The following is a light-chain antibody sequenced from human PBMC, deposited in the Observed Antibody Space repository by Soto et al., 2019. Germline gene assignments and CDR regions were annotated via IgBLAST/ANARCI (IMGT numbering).Light chain of an antibody. CDR3: QQYGCSPRT. Sequence: EIVLTQSPGTLSLTPGERGTLSCRASQSVSSSYLAWYQQKPGQAPRLLMYGTSTRATGTPDRFSGSGSGTDFTLTISSLEPEDVAVYYCQQYGCSPRTFGQGTKVEVK. J-gene: IGKJ1*01. V-gene: IGKV3-20*01. CDR1: QSVSSSY. CDR2: GTS.